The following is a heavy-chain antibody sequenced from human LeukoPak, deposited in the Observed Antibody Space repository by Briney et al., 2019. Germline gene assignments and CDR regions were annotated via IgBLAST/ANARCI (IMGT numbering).Heavy chain of an antibody. Sequence: PSETLSLTCGVSGGSISNTNWWSWVRPPPGQGLEWIGEISLTGLTHYNPSLERRVTVSLSKSKNQLSLNLTSVTAADTAVYYCSRENGAFSPFGYWGQGALVTVLS. V-gene: IGHV4-4*02. D-gene: IGHD2-8*01. CDR1: GGSISNTNW. CDR3: SRENGAFSPFGY. J-gene: IGHJ4*02. CDR2: ISLTGLT.